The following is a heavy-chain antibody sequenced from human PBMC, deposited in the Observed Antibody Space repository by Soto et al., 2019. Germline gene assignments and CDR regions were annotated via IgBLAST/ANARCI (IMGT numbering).Heavy chain of an antibody. D-gene: IGHD1-26*01. V-gene: IGHV4-30-2*01. CDR1: GGSISSGGYS. J-gene: IGHJ4*02. CDR3: ARGSSPPPRSGRYYFDY. Sequence: PSETLSLTCAVSGGSISSGGYSWSWIRQPPGKGLEWIGYIYHSGSTYYNPSLKSRVTISVDRSKNQFSLKLSSVTAADTAVYYCARGSSPPPRSGRYYFDYWGQGTLVTVSS. CDR2: IYHSGST.